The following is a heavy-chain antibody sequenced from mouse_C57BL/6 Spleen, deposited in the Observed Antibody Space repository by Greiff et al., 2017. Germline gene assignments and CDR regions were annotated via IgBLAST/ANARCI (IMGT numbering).Heavy chain of an antibody. D-gene: IGHD2-1*01. J-gene: IGHJ4*01. CDR1: GFTFSDYG. CDR3: ARRRIYYGNYDYAMDY. CDR2: ISSGSSTI. V-gene: IGHV5-17*01. Sequence: DVMLVESGGGLVKPGGSLKLSCAASGFTFSDYGMHWVRQAPEKGLEWVAYISSGSSTIYYADTVKGRFTISRDNAKNTLFLQMTSLRSEDTAMYYCARRRIYYGNYDYAMDYWGQGTSVTVSS.